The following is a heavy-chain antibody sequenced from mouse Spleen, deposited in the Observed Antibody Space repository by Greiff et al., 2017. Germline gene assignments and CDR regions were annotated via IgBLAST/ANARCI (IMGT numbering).Heavy chain of an antibody. J-gene: IGHJ3*01. CDR3: ARSLLYYGSSSGFAY. V-gene: IGHV1-4*01. CDR2: INPSSGYT. CDR1: GYTFTSYT. Sequence: QVQLQQSGAELARPGASVKMSCKASGYTFTSYTMHWVKQRPGQGLEWIGYINPSSGYTKYNQKFKDKATLTADKSSSTAYMQLSSLTSEDSAVYYCARSLLYYGSSSGFAYWGQGTLVTVSA. D-gene: IGHD1-1*01.